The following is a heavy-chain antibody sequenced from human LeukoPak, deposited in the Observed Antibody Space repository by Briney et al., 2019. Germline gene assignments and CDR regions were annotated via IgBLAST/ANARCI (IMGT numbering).Heavy chain of an antibody. Sequence: RASVKVSCKASGYTFTSYDINWVRQAPGQGLEWMGWINPNSGGTNYAQKFQGRVTMTRDTSISTAYMELSRLRSDDTAVYYCARLGGTSGYYGMDVWGQGTTVTVSS. J-gene: IGHJ6*02. CDR1: GYTFTSYD. CDR2: INPNSGGT. CDR3: ARLGGTSGYYGMDV. D-gene: IGHD2-2*01. V-gene: IGHV1-2*02.